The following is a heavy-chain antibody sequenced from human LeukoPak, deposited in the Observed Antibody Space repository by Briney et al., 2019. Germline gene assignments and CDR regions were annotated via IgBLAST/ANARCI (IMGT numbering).Heavy chain of an antibody. Sequence: SETLSLTCTVSGGSISTINSGTYYWGWIRQPPGKGLEWIGSINYSGSTNYNPSLKSRVTISVDTSKNQFSLKLSSVTAADTAVYYCARGEVPGIAAAGYDYWGQGTLVTVSS. V-gene: IGHV4-39*07. CDR2: INYSGST. J-gene: IGHJ4*02. CDR1: GGSISTINSGTYY. D-gene: IGHD6-13*01. CDR3: ARGEVPGIAAAGYDY.